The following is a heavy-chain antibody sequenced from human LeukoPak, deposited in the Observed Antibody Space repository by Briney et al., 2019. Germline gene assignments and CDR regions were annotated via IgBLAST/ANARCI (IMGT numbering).Heavy chain of an antibody. Sequence: SETLSLTCTVSGGSISSYYWSWIRQPPGKGLEWIGEINHSGSTNYNPSLKSRVTISVDTSKNQFSLKLSSVTAADTAVYYCARASSITMIVVAPFDYWGQGTLVTVSS. D-gene: IGHD3-22*01. CDR2: INHSGST. CDR3: ARASSITMIVVAPFDY. J-gene: IGHJ4*02. V-gene: IGHV4-34*01. CDR1: GGSISSYY.